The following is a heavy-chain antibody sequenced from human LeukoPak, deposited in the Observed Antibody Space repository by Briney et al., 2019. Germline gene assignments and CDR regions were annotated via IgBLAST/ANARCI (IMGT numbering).Heavy chain of an antibody. CDR3: ARDSLSSSGYYFDY. CDR1: GGSISIYY. J-gene: IGHJ4*02. D-gene: IGHD3-22*01. Sequence: PSETLSLTCTVSGGSISIYYWSWIRQPAGKGLEWIGRIYTSGSTNYNPSLKSRVTMSVDTSKNQFSLKLSSVTAADTAVYYCARDSLSSSGYYFDYWGQGTLVTVSS. V-gene: IGHV4-4*07. CDR2: IYTSGST.